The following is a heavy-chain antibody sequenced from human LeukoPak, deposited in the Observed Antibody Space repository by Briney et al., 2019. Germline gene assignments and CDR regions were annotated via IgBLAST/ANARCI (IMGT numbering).Heavy chain of an antibody. D-gene: IGHD3-22*01. V-gene: IGHV4-39*07. Sequence: SETLSLTCTVSGGSISSPSYWWGWIRQPPGKGLEWIGSIYYSGSTYYNPSLKSRVTISLDTPKNQFSLKLNSVTAADTAVYYCARSFDSRGYYYYGMDVWGQGTTVTVSS. J-gene: IGHJ6*02. CDR1: GGSISSPSYW. CDR3: ARSFDSRGYYYYGMDV. CDR2: IYYSGST.